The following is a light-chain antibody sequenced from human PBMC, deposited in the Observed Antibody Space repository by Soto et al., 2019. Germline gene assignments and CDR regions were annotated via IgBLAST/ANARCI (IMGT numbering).Light chain of an antibody. V-gene: IGKV1-39*01. CDR3: QQSYGSPFT. CDR1: QTINKY. Sequence: DIQMTQSPSSLSASVGDRVTITCRASQTINKYLHWYQQKPGKAPKLLIYAASSLQSGVPSRFSCSGSGTDFTRTISSLQPEAFETYYCQQSYGSPFTFGPGTKVDIK. J-gene: IGKJ3*01. CDR2: AAS.